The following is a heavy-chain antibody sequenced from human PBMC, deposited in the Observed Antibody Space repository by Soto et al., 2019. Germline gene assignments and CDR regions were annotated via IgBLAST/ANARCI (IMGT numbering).Heavy chain of an antibody. CDR3: VRGRVSSGFQNLDY. J-gene: IGHJ4*02. V-gene: IGHV4-30-4*01. CDR2: IYYSGST. Sequence: QVQLQESGPGLVKPSQTLSLTCSVSGASIRSGDYYWNWIRQPPGKGLEWMAYIYYSGSTYYNPSLNCRITVSLDTSKIQFTLKLSSVTAADTAVYYCVRGRVSSGFQNLDYWGQGPLVTVSS. CDR1: GASIRSGDYY. D-gene: IGHD3-3*01.